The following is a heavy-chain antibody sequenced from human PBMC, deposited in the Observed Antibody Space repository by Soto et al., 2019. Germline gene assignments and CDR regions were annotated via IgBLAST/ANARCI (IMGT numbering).Heavy chain of an antibody. D-gene: IGHD6-19*01. CDR3: AKDPLQQWLAYYFDY. V-gene: IGHV3-23*01. CDR1: GFTFSSFA. Sequence: GGSLRLSCAASGFTFSSFAMRWVRQAPGKGLEWVSAISGSGGSTYYADSVKGRFTISRDNSKNTLYLQMNSLRAEDTAVYYCAKDPLQQWLAYYFDYWGQGTLVTVSS. J-gene: IGHJ4*02. CDR2: ISGSGGST.